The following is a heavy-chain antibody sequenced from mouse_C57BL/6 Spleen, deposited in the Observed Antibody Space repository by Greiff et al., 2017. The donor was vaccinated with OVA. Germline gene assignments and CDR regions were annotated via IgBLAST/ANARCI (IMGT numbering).Heavy chain of an antibody. CDR1: YTFTDYYM. J-gene: IGHJ4*01. Sequence: VQLQQSGPELVKPGASVKMSCKASGYTFTDYYMHWVKQKPGKGLEWIGEIYPGSGNTYYNEKFKGKATLTADTSSSTAYMQLSSLTSEDSAVYFCARSSLLSAMDYWGQGTSVTVAS. D-gene: IGHD2-3*01. CDR2: YPGSGNTY. CDR3: RSSLLSAMDY. V-gene: IGHV1-83*01.